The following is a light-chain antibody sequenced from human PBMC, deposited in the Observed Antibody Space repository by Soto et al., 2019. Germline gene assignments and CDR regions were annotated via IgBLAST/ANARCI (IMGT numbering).Light chain of an antibody. V-gene: IGLV4-69*01. Sequence: QAVVTQSPSASASLGASVKLTCTLSSGYSTNAIAWHQQQSEKGPRFLMKINYDGTHSKGDGFFDRFSGSSSVAERHLSIYSLQSEDEADYYCQSLGTGIQVFGGGTKLTVL. CDR2: INYDGTH. J-gene: IGLJ3*02. CDR1: SGYSTNA. CDR3: QSLGTGIQV.